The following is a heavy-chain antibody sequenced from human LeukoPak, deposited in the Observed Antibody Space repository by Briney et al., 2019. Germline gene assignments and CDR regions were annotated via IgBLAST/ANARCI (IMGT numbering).Heavy chain of an antibody. Sequence: ASVKVSCKASGYTFTSYDINWVRQATGQGLEWMGWTNPNSGNTGYAQKFQGRVTMTRNTSISTAYMELSSLRSEDTAVYYCARSYTDTSAFDIWGQGTMVTVSS. D-gene: IGHD5-18*01. CDR1: GYTFTSYD. V-gene: IGHV1-8*01. CDR3: ARSYTDTSAFDI. J-gene: IGHJ3*02. CDR2: TNPNSGNT.